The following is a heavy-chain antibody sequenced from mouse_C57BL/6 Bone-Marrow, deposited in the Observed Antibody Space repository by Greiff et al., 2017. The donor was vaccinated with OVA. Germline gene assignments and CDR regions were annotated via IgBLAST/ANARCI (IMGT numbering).Heavy chain of an antibody. J-gene: IGHJ3*01. Sequence: QVQLQQPGAELVKPGASVKLSCKASGYTFTSYWMHWVKQRPGQGLEWIGMIHPNSGSTNYNEKFKSKATLTVDKSSSTAYMQLSSLTSEDSAVYYCARTLQCPSAWFAYWGQGTLVTVSA. V-gene: IGHV1-64*01. CDR2: IHPNSGST. CDR3: ARTLQCPSAWFAY. CDR1: GYTFTSYW. D-gene: IGHD2-10*01.